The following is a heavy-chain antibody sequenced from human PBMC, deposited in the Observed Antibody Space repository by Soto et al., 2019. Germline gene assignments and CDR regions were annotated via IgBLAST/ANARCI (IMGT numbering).Heavy chain of an antibody. CDR1: GFTFSSYA. Sequence: GGSLRLSCAASGFTFSSYAMSWVRQAPGKGLEWVSAISGSGGSTYYADSVKGRFTISRDNSKNTLYLQMNSLRAEDTAVYYCAKSKKARNSYYYYYGMDVWGQGTTVTVSS. CDR2: ISGSGGST. J-gene: IGHJ6*02. D-gene: IGHD1-7*01. CDR3: AKSKKARNSYYYYYGMDV. V-gene: IGHV3-23*01.